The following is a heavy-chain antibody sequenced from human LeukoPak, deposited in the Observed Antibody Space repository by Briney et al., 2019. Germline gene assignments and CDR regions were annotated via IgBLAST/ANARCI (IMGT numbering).Heavy chain of an antibody. CDR1: GGSISSSGYC. D-gene: IGHD1-26*01. Sequence: SETLSLTCTVSGGSISSSGYCWGWIRQPPGKGLEWIASIYYSGSTYYNPSLKSRVTVSVDTSKNQLSLKLSSLTAADTAVYYCARHEYSGSYYGLSWFDPWGQGTLVTVSS. CDR3: ARHEYSGSYYGLSWFDP. V-gene: IGHV4-39*01. CDR2: IYYSGST. J-gene: IGHJ5*02.